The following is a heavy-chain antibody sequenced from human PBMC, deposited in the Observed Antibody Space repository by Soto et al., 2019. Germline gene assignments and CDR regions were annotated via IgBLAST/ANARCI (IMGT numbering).Heavy chain of an antibody. CDR1: GGSTSPYY. D-gene: IGHD1-7*01. J-gene: IGHJ4*02. V-gene: IGHV4-59*01. Sequence: SETLSLTCTVSGGSTSPYYWSWLRQPPGKGLEWIGFIDYSGGARYNPSLKSRVTMSLDTSENQISLKLSSMTAADTAVYFCARGRPWELYDYWGQGTLVTVS. CDR2: IDYSGGA. CDR3: ARGRPWELYDY.